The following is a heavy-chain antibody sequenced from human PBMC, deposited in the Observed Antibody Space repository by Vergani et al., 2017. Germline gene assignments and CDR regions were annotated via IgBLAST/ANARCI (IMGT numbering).Heavy chain of an antibody. CDR2: IYHSGST. D-gene: IGHD6-6*01. V-gene: IGHV4-38-2*02. Sequence: QVQLQESGPGLVKPSETLSLTCTVSGYSISRGYYWGWIRQPPGKGLEWIGSIYHSGSTYYNPSLKSPVTISVDTYKNQFSLKLSSLTAADTAVYYCARDPPRCSSSGWFDPWGQGTLVTVSS. CDR3: ARDPPRCSSSGWFDP. CDR1: GYSISRGYY. J-gene: IGHJ5*02.